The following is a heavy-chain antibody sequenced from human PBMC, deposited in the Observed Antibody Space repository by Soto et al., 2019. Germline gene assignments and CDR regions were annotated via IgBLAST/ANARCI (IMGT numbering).Heavy chain of an antibody. V-gene: IGHV5-10-1*01. CDR3: ASLSYDFWSGSPMDV. D-gene: IGHD3-3*01. Sequence: PGESLKISCKGSGYSSTSYWISWVRQMPGKGLEWMGRIDPSDSYTNYSPSFQGHVTISADKSISTAYLQWSSLKASDTAMYYCASLSYDFWSGSPMDVWGQGTTVTVSS. CDR1: GYSSTSYW. J-gene: IGHJ6*02. CDR2: IDPSDSYT.